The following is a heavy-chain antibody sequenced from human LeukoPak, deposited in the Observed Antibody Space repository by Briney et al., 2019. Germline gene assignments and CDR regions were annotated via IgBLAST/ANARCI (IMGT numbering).Heavy chain of an antibody. CDR2: IYSGGST. V-gene: IGHV3-53*01. CDR3: AKGAVGAANYDY. J-gene: IGHJ4*02. CDR1: GFTVSGSY. Sequence: GGSLRLSCAASGFTVSGSYMNWVRQGPGKGLEWVSVIYSGGSTYYADSVKGRFTISRDNSKNTLYLQMKSLRTEDTAMYYCAKGAVGAANYDYWGQGTLVTVSS. D-gene: IGHD1-26*01.